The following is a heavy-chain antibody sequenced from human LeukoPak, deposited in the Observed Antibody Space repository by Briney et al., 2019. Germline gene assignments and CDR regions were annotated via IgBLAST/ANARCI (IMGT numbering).Heavy chain of an antibody. CDR3: AREGIAVAGIADYYGMDV. J-gene: IGHJ6*02. CDR1: GFTVSSSY. D-gene: IGHD6-19*01. V-gene: IGHV3-66*01. CDR2: IYSGGST. Sequence: PGGSLRLSCAASGFTVSSSYMSWVRQAPGKGLEWVSVIYSGGSTYYADSVKGRFTISRDNSKNTLYLQMNSLRAEDTAVYYCAREGIAVAGIADYYGMDVWGQGTTVTVSS.